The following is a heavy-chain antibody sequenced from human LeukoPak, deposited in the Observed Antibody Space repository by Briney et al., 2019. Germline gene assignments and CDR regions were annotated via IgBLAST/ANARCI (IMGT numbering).Heavy chain of an antibody. Sequence: GGSLRLSCAASGFTFSSYAMSWVRQAPGKGLEWVSAISGSGGSTYYADSVKGRFTISRDNSKNTLYLQMNSLRSEDTAVYYCARGVFGSGSYYSRFGTDYWGQGTLVTVSS. V-gene: IGHV3-23*01. CDR1: GFTFSSYA. CDR2: ISGSGGST. CDR3: ARGVFGSGSYYSRFGTDY. J-gene: IGHJ4*02. D-gene: IGHD3-10*01.